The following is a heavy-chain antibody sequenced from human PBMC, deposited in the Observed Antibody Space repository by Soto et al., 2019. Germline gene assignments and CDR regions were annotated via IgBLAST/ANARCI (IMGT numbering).Heavy chain of an antibody. Sequence: QVQLVQSGAEVKKPGASVKVSCKASGYTFTSYGISWVRQAPGQGIEWMGWISAYNGNTNYAQKLQGRVTMTTNTSTSTASMELRSLRSDDTAVNYCASSILVGYGLEGESDWGLGTLVTVSS. CDR2: ISAYNGNT. CDR3: ASSILVGYGLEGESD. CDR1: GYTFTSYG. J-gene: IGHJ1*01. D-gene: IGHD5-18*01. V-gene: IGHV1-18*01.